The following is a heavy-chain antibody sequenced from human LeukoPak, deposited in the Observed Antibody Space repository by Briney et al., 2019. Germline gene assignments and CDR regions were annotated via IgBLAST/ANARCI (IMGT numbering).Heavy chain of an antibody. J-gene: IGHJ4*02. Sequence: LGGSLRLSCAASGFTFSSYAMSWVRQAPGKGLEWVSAISSSGGNTYYADSVKGRFTISRDNSKNTLYLQMNSLRAEDTAVYYCAKGGSDYDDHGYSFDYWGQGALVTVSS. CDR3: AKGGSDYDDHGYSFDY. V-gene: IGHV3-23*01. CDR1: GFTFSSYA. CDR2: ISSSGGNT. D-gene: IGHD1-26*01.